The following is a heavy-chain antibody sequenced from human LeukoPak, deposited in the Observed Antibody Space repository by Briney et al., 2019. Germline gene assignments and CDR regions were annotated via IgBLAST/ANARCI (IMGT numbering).Heavy chain of an antibody. CDR3: ATPKPVSGYSYGHIDY. CDR2: ISYDESNK. CDR1: GFTFSSYA. Sequence: PGGSLRLSCAASGFTFSSYAMHWVRQAPGKGLEWVAVISYDESNKHYADSVKGRFTISRDNSKNTLYLQMNSLRAEDTAVYYCATPKPVSGYSYGHIDYWGQGTLVTVSS. D-gene: IGHD5-18*01. J-gene: IGHJ4*02. V-gene: IGHV3-30-3*01.